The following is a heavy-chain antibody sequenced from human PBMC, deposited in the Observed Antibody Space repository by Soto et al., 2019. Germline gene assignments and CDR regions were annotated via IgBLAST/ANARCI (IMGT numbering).Heavy chain of an antibody. CDR2: INHSGST. D-gene: IGHD2-2*01. Sequence: QVQLQQWGAGLLKPSETLSLTCAVYGGSFSGYYWSWIRQPPGKGLEWIGEINHSGSTNYNPSLKSRVTISVDTSKNQFSLKLSSVTAADTAVYYCARGPPQGINGVVPGRYFDYWGQGTLVTVSS. J-gene: IGHJ4*02. CDR1: GGSFSGYY. V-gene: IGHV4-34*01. CDR3: ARGPPQGINGVVPGRYFDY.